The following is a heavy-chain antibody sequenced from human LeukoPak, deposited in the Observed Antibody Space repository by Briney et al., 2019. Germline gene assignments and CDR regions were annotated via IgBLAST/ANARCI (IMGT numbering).Heavy chain of an antibody. CDR1: GFTFSSYG. CDR3: AKLFFGVVRGAKQNFDY. Sequence: GGSLRLSCAASGFTFSSYGMHWVRQAPGKGLEWVAFIRYDGSNKYYADSVKGRFTISRGNSKNTLYLQMNSLRAEDTAVYYCAKLFFGVVRGAKQNFDYWGQGTLVTVSS. D-gene: IGHD3-10*01. J-gene: IGHJ4*02. CDR2: IRYDGSNK. V-gene: IGHV3-30*02.